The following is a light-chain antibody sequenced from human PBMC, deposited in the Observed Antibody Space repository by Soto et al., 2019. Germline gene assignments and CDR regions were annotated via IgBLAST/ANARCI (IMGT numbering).Light chain of an antibody. CDR2: LNSDGSH. Sequence: QLVLTHSPSASASLGASVKLTCTLSSGHSSYAIAWHQQHPEKGPRYLMKLNSDGSHSKGDGIPDRFSGSSSGAERYLTIASLQSEDEADYYCQTWGTCIRVFGGGTKLTVL. J-gene: IGLJ3*02. CDR3: QTWGTCIRV. CDR1: SGHSSYA. V-gene: IGLV4-69*01.